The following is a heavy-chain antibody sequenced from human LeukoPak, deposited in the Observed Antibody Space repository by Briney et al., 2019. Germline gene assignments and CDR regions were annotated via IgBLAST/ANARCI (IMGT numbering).Heavy chain of an antibody. Sequence: GESLKISCKGSGYRFTSYWIGWVRQAPGKGLEWVANIKQDGSEKYYVDSVKGRFTISRDNAKNSLYLQMNSLRAEDTAVYYCARAKDDYVWGSYRYSDYWGQGTLVTVSS. CDR2: IKQDGSEK. V-gene: IGHV3-7*01. CDR1: GYRFTSYW. J-gene: IGHJ4*02. CDR3: ARAKDDYVWGSYRYSDY. D-gene: IGHD3-16*02.